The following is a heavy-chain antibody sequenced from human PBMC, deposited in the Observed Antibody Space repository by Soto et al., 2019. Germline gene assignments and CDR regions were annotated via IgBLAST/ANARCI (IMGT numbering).Heavy chain of an antibody. D-gene: IGHD6-19*01. CDR1: GYTFTSYA. CDR2: INAGNGNT. CDR3: ARSGWPYYYYGMDV. J-gene: IGHJ6*02. V-gene: IGHV1-3*01. Sequence: ASVKVSCKASGYTFTSYAMHWVRQAPGQRLEWMGWINAGNGNTKYSQKFQGRVTITRDTSASTAYMELSSLRSEDTAVYYCARSGWPYYYYGMDVWGQGTTVTVPS.